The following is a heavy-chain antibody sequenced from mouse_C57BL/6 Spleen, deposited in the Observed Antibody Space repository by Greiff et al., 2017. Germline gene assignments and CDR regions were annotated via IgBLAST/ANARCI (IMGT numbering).Heavy chain of an antibody. CDR1: GYTFTDYY. V-gene: IGHV1-26*01. Sequence: VQLQQSGPELVKPGASVKISCKASGYTFTDYYMNWVMQSHGKSLEWIGDINPNNGGTSYNQKFKGKATLTVHKSSSTAYMGLRSLTSEDSAVYYCARYGYPTLYFDYWGQGTTLTVSS. CDR3: ARYGYPTLYFDY. D-gene: IGHD2-2*01. CDR2: INPNNGGT. J-gene: IGHJ2*01.